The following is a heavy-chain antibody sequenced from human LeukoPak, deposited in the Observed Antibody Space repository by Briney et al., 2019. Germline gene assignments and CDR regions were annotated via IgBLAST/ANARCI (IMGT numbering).Heavy chain of an antibody. D-gene: IGHD3-22*01. Sequence: ASVKVSCKASGYTFTSYDINWVRQATGQGLEWMGWMNPNSGNTGYAQKFQGRVTMTRNTSISTAYMELSSLRSEDTAVYYCARALGYDSSGLYYYGMDVWGQGTTVTVSS. V-gene: IGHV1-8*01. J-gene: IGHJ6*02. CDR2: MNPNSGNT. CDR1: GYTFTSYD. CDR3: ARALGYDSSGLYYYGMDV.